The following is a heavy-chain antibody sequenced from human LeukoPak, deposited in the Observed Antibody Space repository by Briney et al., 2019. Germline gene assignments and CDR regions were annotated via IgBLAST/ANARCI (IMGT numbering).Heavy chain of an antibody. J-gene: IGHJ3*02. CDR3: ARILGDDAFDI. CDR2: INPNSGGT. V-gene: IGHV1-2*02. Sequence: GASVKVSCKASGYTFTGYYMHWVRQAPGQGLEWMGWINPNSGGTNHAQKFQGRVTMTRDTSISTAYMELSRLRSDDTAVYYCARILGDDAFDIWGQGTMVTVSS. CDR1: GYTFTGYY. D-gene: IGHD3-16*01.